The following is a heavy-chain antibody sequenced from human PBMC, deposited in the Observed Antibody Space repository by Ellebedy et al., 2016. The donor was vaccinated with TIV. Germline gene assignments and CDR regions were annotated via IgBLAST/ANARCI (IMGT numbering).Heavy chain of an antibody. CDR3: ARYRYIKRIAWFDP. D-gene: IGHD3-16*02. J-gene: IGHJ5*02. V-gene: IGHV1-18*04. CDR1: GYTFTSYG. Sequence: AASVKVSCKASGYTFTSYGISWVRQAPGQGLEWMGWSSGYNGNTNYAQKLQGRVTMTTDTSTSKAYMELRSLRSDDTAVYYCARYRYIKRIAWFDPWGQGTLVTVSS. CDR2: SSGYNGNT.